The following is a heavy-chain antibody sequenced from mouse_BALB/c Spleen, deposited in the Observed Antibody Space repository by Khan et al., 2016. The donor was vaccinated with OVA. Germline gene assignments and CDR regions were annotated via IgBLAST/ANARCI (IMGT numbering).Heavy chain of an antibody. CDR2: ISGDSSTI. D-gene: IGHD1-1*01. V-gene: IGHV5-17*02. CDR1: GFTFSTFG. Sequence: VQLVESGGGLVQPGGSRKLSCVASGFTFSTFGMHWVRQAPERGLEWVAYISGDSSTIYYTDTVKGRFPISRDNPQNTLFLQLTSLGSDDMAMYYCARSYFYGYYFDYWGQGTTLTVSS. J-gene: IGHJ2*01. CDR3: ARSYFYGYYFDY.